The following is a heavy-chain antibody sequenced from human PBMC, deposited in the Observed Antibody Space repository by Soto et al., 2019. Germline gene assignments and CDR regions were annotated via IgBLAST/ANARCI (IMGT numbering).Heavy chain of an antibody. CDR3: ARDARIGPDWYFDL. J-gene: IGHJ2*01. D-gene: IGHD3-16*01. CDR1: AFRFGDYA. CDR2: ISYDGTDT. Sequence: QVQLVESGGGVVQPGRSLRLSCAGSAFRFGDYAIHWVRQAPGKGLDWVAAISYDGTDTHYADSVKGRFSISRDNSKNTLDLHMNTLTVEDTALYYCARDARIGPDWYFDLWGRGTLVTVSS. V-gene: IGHV3-30-3*01.